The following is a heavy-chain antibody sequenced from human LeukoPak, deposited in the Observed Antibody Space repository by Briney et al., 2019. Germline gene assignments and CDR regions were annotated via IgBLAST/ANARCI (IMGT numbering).Heavy chain of an antibody. CDR2: TSYSGVVK. J-gene: IGHJ4*02. Sequence: GGSLRLSCTASGYPFSDYGMHWVRQAPGKGLEWLSVTSYSGVVKFYADSVKGRFTISRDNAENSLYLQMNSLRDEDTAVYYCAVDCSSTSCYLWYLRSCWGEGAMVTVCS. CDR3: AVDCSSTSCYLWYLRSC. CDR1: GYPFSDYG. V-gene: IGHV3-33*03. D-gene: IGHD2-2*01.